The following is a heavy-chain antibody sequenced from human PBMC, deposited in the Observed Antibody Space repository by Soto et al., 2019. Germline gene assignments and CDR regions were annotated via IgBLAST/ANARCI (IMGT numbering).Heavy chain of an antibody. V-gene: IGHV4-30-4*01. CDR2: IYYSGST. CDR1: GGSISSGDYY. D-gene: IGHD5-18*01. CDR3: ARDVDTAMVTSGRPRINYFDY. Sequence: TSETLSLTCTVSGGSISSGDYYWSWIRQPPGKGLEWIGYIYYSGSTYYNPSLKSRVTISVDTSKNQFSLKLSSVTAADTAVYYCARDVDTAMVTSGRPRINYFDYWGQGTLVTVSS. J-gene: IGHJ4*02.